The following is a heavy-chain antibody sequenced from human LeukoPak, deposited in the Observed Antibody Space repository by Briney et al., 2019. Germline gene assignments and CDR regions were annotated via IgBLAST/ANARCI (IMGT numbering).Heavy chain of an antibody. CDR3: ARVRGYYFDY. CDR1: GFTFSSYA. V-gene: IGHV3-33*08. Sequence: PGGSLRLSCAASGFTFSSYAMSWVRQPPGKGPEWVAVIWYDGSAKYYVDSVKGRFTISRDNSKNTLYLQMNRLRAEDTAVYYCARVRGYYFDYWGQGTLVTVSS. CDR2: IWYDGSAK. J-gene: IGHJ4*02.